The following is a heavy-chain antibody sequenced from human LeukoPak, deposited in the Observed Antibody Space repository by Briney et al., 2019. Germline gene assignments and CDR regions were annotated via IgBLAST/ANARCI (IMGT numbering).Heavy chain of an antibody. V-gene: IGHV1-2*02. J-gene: IGHJ4*02. CDR1: GYTFTGYY. CDR3: ARGSEAAGTDFDH. D-gene: IGHD6-13*01. CDR2: INPNSGGT. Sequence: ASVKVSCKASGYTFTGYYMHWVRQAPGQGLEWMGWINPNSGGTNYAQKFQGRVTMTRDTSISTAYMELSRLRSDDTAVYYCARGSEAAGTDFDHWGQGTLVTVSS.